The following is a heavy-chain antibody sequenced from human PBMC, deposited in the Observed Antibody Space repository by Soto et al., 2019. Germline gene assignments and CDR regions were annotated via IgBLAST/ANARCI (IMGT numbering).Heavy chain of an antibody. CDR1: GDSVSSNSAS. Sequence: SQTLSLTCAISGDSVSSNSASWNWIRQSPSRGLEWLGRTYYRSKWYNDYAVSVKSRITINPDTSKNQFSLQLNSVTPEDTAVYYCARDLGSWSGWSAPFDPWGQGTLVTVSS. J-gene: IGHJ5*02. D-gene: IGHD6-19*01. CDR2: TYYRSKWYN. CDR3: ARDLGSWSGWSAPFDP. V-gene: IGHV6-1*01.